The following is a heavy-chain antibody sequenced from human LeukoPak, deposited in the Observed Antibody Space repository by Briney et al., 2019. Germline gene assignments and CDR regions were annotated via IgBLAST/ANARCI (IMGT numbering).Heavy chain of an antibody. Sequence: GASVKVSCKASGYTFTGYYMHWVRQAPGQGLEWMGWINLNSGGTDYAQKFQGRVTMTRDTSTSTVYMDLSSLRSEDTAVYYCARGHGDFDYWGQGTLVTVSS. J-gene: IGHJ4*02. V-gene: IGHV1-2*02. D-gene: IGHD5-24*01. CDR3: ARGHGDFDY. CDR2: INLNSGGT. CDR1: GYTFTGYY.